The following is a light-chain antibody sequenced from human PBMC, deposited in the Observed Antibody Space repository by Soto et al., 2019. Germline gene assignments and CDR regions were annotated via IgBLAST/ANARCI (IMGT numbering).Light chain of an antibody. Sequence: QAVVTQPLSASASPGQRVTISCSGGSSNIGSNTVAWYQHLPGTAPPRLIFTAGQRPSGVPGRFSGSKSGTSASLAISGLQSEDVGDYYCSAWDNSLNGYVFGPGTKLTVL. CDR3: SAWDNSLNGYV. J-gene: IGLJ1*01. CDR2: TAG. CDR1: SSNIGSNT. V-gene: IGLV1-44*01.